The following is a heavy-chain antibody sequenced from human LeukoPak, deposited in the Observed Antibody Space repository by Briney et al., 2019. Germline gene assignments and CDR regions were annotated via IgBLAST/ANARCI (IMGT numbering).Heavy chain of an antibody. CDR1: GYTFTGYY. CDR2: INPNSGGT. Sequence: ASVKVSCKASGYTFTGYYMHWVRQAPGQGLEWMGRINPNSGGTNYAQKFQGRVTMTRDTSISTAYMELSRPRSDDTAVYYCARAIVVVPAAIGWFDPWGQGTLVTVSS. D-gene: IGHD2-2*01. J-gene: IGHJ5*02. CDR3: ARAIVVVPAAIGWFDP. V-gene: IGHV1-2*06.